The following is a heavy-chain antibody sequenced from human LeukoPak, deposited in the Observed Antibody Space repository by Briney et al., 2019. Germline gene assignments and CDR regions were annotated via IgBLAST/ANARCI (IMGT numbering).Heavy chain of an antibody. CDR3: TLFRVDNYYMDV. D-gene: IGHD3-3*01. Sequence: ASVKVSCKASGYTFTSYDINWVRQATGQGLEWMGWMNPNSGNTGYAQKFQGRVTMTRNTSISTAYMELSSLRSEDTAVYYCTLFRVDNYYMDVGGRGTTVTVSS. J-gene: IGHJ6*03. CDR1: GYTFTSYD. V-gene: IGHV1-8*01. CDR2: MNPNSGNT.